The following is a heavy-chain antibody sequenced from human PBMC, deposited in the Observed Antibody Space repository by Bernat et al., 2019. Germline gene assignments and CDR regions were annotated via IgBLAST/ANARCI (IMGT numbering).Heavy chain of an antibody. CDR2: IRYDGSNK. CDR1: GFTFSSYG. J-gene: IGHJ6*02. CDR3: AAPSCSGGSCYSGWRYYYYGMDV. Sequence: QVQLVESGGGVVQPGGSLRLSCAASGFTFSSYGMHWVRQAPGKGLEWVAFIRYDGSNKYYADSVEGRFTISRDNSKNTLYLQMNSLRAEDTAVYYCAAPSCSGGSCYSGWRYYYYGMDVWGQGTTVTVSS. V-gene: IGHV3-30*02. D-gene: IGHD2-15*01.